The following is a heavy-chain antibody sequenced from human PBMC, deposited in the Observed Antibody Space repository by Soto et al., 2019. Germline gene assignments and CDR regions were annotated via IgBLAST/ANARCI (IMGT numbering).Heavy chain of an antibody. CDR2: ISPYNGNT. J-gene: IGHJ4*02. CDR1: GYPFTNYV. CDR3: ERGRTGQIVVFY. D-gene: IGHD7-27*01. Sequence: ASVKVSCKTSGYPFTNYVISWVRQAPGQGLEWMGWISPYNGNTNYAQKFQGRVTMTTDTSTATAYMELRSLRPDDTAVYYCERGRTGQIVVFYWGQGTPVTVSS. V-gene: IGHV1-18*04.